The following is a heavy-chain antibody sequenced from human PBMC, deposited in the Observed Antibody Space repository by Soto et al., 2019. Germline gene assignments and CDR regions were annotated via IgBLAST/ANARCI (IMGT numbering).Heavy chain of an antibody. D-gene: IGHD7-27*01. CDR3: ARGRYCLTGRCFPNWFDS. Sequence: PSETLSLTCTVSGGSINTFYWSWVRQPAGKGLEWIGRIFSSGSTSFNPSLESRVAISVDTSKSQSSLNVTSVTAADTAVYFCARGRYCLTGRCFPNWFDSWGQGALVTVSS. CDR1: GGSINTFY. CDR2: IFSSGST. J-gene: IGHJ5*01. V-gene: IGHV4-4*07.